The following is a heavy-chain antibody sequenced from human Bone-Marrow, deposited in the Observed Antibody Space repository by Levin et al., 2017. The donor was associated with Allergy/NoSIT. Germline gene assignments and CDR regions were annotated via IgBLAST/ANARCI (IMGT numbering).Heavy chain of an antibody. CDR2: MNPNSGNT. J-gene: IGHJ3*02. D-gene: IGHD3-3*01. CDR1: GYTFTSYD. CDR3: ARRATDFWSGYYAFDI. Sequence: ASVKVSCKASGYTFTSYDINWVRQATGQGLEWMGWMNPNSGNTGYAQKFQGRVTMTRNTSISTAYMELSSLRSEDTAVYYCARRATDFWSGYYAFDIWGQGTMVTVSS. V-gene: IGHV1-8*01.